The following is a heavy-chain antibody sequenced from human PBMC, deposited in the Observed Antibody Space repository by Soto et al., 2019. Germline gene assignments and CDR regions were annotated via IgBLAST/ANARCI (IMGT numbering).Heavy chain of an antibody. CDR3: AREGASSTARRLRYGMLEP. CDR2: IYYSGST. J-gene: IGHJ5*02. D-gene: IGHD2-2*01. CDR1: GGSISSYY. Sequence: PSGTLSLTCTVSGGSISSYYWSWIRQPPGKGLEWIGYIYYSGSTNYNPSLKSRVTISVDTSKNQFSLKLSSVTAADTAVYYCAREGASSTARRLRYGMLEPWGQGTLVTVSS. V-gene: IGHV4-59*12.